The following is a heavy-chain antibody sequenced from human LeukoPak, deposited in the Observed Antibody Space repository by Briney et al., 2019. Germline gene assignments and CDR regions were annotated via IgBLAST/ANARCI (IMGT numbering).Heavy chain of an antibody. D-gene: IGHD6-13*01. V-gene: IGHV1-2*02. CDR3: ARDYSSSWYNWFDP. CDR2: INPNSGGT. Sequence: ASVKVSFKASGYTFTGYYMHWVRQAPGQGLEWMGWINPNSGGTNYAQKFQGKVTMTRDTSISTAYMELSRLRSDDTAVYYCARDYSSSWYNWFDPWGQGTLVTVSS. J-gene: IGHJ5*02. CDR1: GYTFTGYY.